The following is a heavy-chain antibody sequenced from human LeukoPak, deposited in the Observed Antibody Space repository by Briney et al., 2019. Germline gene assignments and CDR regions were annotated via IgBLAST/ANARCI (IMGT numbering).Heavy chain of an antibody. V-gene: IGHV3-30*18. CDR1: GFTFSSYG. D-gene: IGHD6-13*01. J-gene: IGHJ4*02. CDR2: ISYDGSNK. CDR3: AKAVVAAAYFDY. Sequence: GGSLRLSCAASGFTFSSYGMHWVRQAPGKGLEWVAVISYDGSNKYYADSVKGRFTISRGNSKNTLYLQMNSLRAEDTAVYYCAKAVVAAAYFDYWGQGTLVTVSS.